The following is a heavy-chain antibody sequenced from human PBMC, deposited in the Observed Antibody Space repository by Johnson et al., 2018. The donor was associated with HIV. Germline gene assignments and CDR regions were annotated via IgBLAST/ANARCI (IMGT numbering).Heavy chain of an antibody. Sequence: VQLVESGGGVVRPGESLRLSCAASGFTFDEHGMSWVRQAPGKGLEWVSVIYSGGSTYYADSVKGRFTISRDNSKNTLYVQMNSLRAEDTALYYCARDPSTAAADSKDAFDIWGQGTMVTVSS. J-gene: IGHJ3*02. V-gene: IGHV3-20*04. CDR2: IYSGGST. CDR1: GFTFDEHG. D-gene: IGHD6-13*01. CDR3: ARDPSTAAADSKDAFDI.